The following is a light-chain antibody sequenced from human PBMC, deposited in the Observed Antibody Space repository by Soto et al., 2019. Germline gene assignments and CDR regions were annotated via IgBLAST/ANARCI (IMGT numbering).Light chain of an antibody. CDR3: QQYNSHYSMYT. CDR2: KAS. CDR1: QSISNW. J-gene: IGKJ2*01. V-gene: IGKV1-5*03. Sequence: DIQMTQSPSTLSASVGDRVTITCRASQSISNWLAWYQQKPGKAPKLLIYKASSLESGVPSRFSGSGSGTEFTLTISSLQPDDLATYYCQQYNSHYSMYTFGQGTKLEIK.